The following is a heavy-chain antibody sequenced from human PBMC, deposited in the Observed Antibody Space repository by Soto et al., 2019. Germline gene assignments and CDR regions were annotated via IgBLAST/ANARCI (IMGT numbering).Heavy chain of an antibody. D-gene: IGHD3-10*01. V-gene: IGHV1-3*01. Sequence: ASVKVSCKASGYTFTSYAMHWVRQAPGQGLEWMGWINAGNGNTKYSQKFQGRVTITRDTSASTAYMELSSLRSEDTAVYYWARNNVGGPLLWFGESYYGKNVWGQGTTVTGSS. CDR1: GYTFTSYA. J-gene: IGHJ6*02. CDR3: ARNNVGGPLLWFGESYYGKNV. CDR2: INAGNGNT.